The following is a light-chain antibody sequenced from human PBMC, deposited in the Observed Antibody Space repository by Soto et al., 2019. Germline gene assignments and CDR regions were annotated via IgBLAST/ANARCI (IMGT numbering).Light chain of an antibody. V-gene: IGKV3-15*01. J-gene: IGKJ2*01. Sequence: EIVMTQSPATLSVSPGERATLSCRASQSVSTNLAWYQQKPGQAPSLLIYSASTRATGIPARFSGSGSGTEFTLTISSLQSEDFAVYYCQQYNNWPMYTFGQGTKLEIK. CDR2: SAS. CDR3: QQYNNWPMYT. CDR1: QSVSTN.